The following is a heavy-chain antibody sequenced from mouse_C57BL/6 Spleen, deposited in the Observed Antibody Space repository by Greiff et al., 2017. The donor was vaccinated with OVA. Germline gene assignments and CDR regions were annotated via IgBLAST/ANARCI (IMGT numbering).Heavy chain of an antibody. Sequence: EVQVVESGGGLVKPGGSLKLSCAASGFTFSSYAMSWVRQTPEKRLEWVATISDGGSYTYYPDNVKGRFTISRDNAKNNLYLQMSHLKSEDTAMYYCARDRDYGPYASYWGQGTTLTVSS. CDR1: GFTFSSYA. CDR2: ISDGGSYT. V-gene: IGHV5-4*01. D-gene: IGHD1-1*01. J-gene: IGHJ2*01. CDR3: ARDRDYGPYASY.